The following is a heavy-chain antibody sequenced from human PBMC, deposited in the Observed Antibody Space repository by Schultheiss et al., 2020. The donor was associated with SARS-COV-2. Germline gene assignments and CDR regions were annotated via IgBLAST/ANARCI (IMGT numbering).Heavy chain of an antibody. CDR2: ISSSGSTI. CDR1: GFTFSTYA. D-gene: IGHD3-3*01. Sequence: GESLKIFCAASGFTFSTYAMHWVRQAPGKGLEWVSYISSSGSTIYYADSVKGRFTISRDNAKNSLYLQMNSLRAEDTAVYYCARDASFYYFDYWGQGTLVTVSS. CDR3: ARDASFYYFDY. V-gene: IGHV3-48*03. J-gene: IGHJ4*02.